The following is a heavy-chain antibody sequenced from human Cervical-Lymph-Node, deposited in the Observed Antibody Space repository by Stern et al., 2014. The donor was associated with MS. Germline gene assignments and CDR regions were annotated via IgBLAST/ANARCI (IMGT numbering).Heavy chain of an antibody. Sequence: QVQLVQSGPGLVKPSQTLSLTCTVSGGSISSSGYYWSWIRQPADKGLEWIGRIHDSGSTYYNPSLKRRVTISMDTAKKQFSLQRPSVTAADTAVYYCATTRWDLFTWNWFDPWGQGTLVTVSS. V-gene: IGHV4-61*02. CDR1: GGSISSSGYY. D-gene: IGHD1-26*01. CDR3: ATTRWDLFTWNWFDP. CDR2: IHDSGST. J-gene: IGHJ5*02.